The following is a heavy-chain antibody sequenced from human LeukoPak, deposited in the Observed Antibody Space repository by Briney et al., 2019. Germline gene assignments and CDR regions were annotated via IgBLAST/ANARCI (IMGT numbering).Heavy chain of an antibody. J-gene: IGHJ4*02. CDR2: INHSGST. CDR3: ARDNSVTIAGHHALDY. D-gene: IGHD4-17*01. CDR1: GGSFSSYS. V-gene: IGHV4-34*01. Sequence: SETLSLTCAVYGGSFSSYSWSWIRQAPGKGLEWIGEINHSGSTSYNPSLKSRVTISVDTSKNQFSLNLSSVTAADTAVYYCARDNSVTIAGHHALDYWGQGTLVTVSS.